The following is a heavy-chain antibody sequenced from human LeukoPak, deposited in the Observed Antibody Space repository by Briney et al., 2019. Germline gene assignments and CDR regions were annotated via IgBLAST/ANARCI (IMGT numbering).Heavy chain of an antibody. J-gene: IGHJ4*02. CDR1: GFIFNNYA. V-gene: IGHV3-9*01. Sequence: PGRSLRLSCAGSGFIFNNYAMHWVRQPPGKGLEWVSGISWNSGSIDYADSVKGRFTISRDNAKNSLYLQMNSLRAEDTAVYYCARGKGSNDYWGQGTPVTVSS. CDR2: ISWNSGSI. CDR3: ARGKGSNDY.